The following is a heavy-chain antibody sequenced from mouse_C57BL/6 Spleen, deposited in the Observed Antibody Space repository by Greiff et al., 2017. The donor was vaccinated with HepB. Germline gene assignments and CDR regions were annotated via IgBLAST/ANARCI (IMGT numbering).Heavy chain of an antibody. CDR1: GFTFSSYA. Sequence: EVQLVESGGGLVKPGGSLKLSCAASGFTFSSYAMSWVRQTPEKRLEWVATISDGGSYTYYPDNVKGRFTISRDNAKNNLYLQMSHLKSEDTAMYYCARDHSSGSRFAYWGQGTLVTVSA. D-gene: IGHD3-2*02. V-gene: IGHV5-4*01. CDR2: ISDGGSYT. J-gene: IGHJ3*01. CDR3: ARDHSSGSRFAY.